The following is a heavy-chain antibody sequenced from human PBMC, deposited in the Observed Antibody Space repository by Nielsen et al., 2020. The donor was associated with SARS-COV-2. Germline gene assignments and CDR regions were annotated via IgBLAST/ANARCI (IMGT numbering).Heavy chain of an antibody. Sequence: GGSLRLSCAASGFTFSDYYMNWVRQAPGKGLEWVSSISSSSTIYYADSVKGRFTISRDNAKNSLYLQMNSLRAEDTAVYYCARPSGYSYGYRYYYYGMDVWGQGTTVTVSS. D-gene: IGHD5-18*01. CDR2: ISSSSTI. V-gene: IGHV3-69-1*01. CDR3: ARPSGYSYGYRYYYYGMDV. J-gene: IGHJ6*02. CDR1: GFTFSDYY.